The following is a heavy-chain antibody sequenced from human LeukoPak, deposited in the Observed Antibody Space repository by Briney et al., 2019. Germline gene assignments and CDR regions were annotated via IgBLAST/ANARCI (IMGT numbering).Heavy chain of an antibody. J-gene: IGHJ4*02. V-gene: IGHV4-4*07. D-gene: IGHD6-13*01. CDR3: ARDLSSSWYGAGVYYFDY. CDR1: GGSISSYY. CDR2: IYTSGST. Sequence: PSETLPLTCTISGGSISSYYWSWIRQPAGKGLEWIGRIYTSGSTNYNPSLKSRVTMSVDTSKNQFSLKLSSVTAADTAVYYCARDLSSSWYGAGVYYFDYWGQGTLVTVSS.